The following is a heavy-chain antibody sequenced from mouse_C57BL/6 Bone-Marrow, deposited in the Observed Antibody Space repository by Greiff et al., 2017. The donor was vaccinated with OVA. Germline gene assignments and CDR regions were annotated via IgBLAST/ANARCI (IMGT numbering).Heavy chain of an antibody. J-gene: IGHJ4*01. Sequence: LVESGAELARPGASVKMSCKASGYTFTSYTMHWVKQRPGQGLEWIGYINPSSGYTKYNQKFKDKATLTADKSSSTAYMQLSSLTSEDSAVYYCAREGDGNLLGDYWGQGTSVTVSS. V-gene: IGHV1-4*01. CDR2: INPSSGYT. CDR1: GYTFTSYT. CDR3: AREGDGNLLGDY. D-gene: IGHD2-1*01.